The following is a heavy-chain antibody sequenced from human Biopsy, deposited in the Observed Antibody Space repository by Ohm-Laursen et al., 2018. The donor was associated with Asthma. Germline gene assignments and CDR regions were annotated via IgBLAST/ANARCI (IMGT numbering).Heavy chain of an antibody. J-gene: IGHJ3*02. CDR3: ARARESSSWASAFDI. Sequence: SLRLSCAASGFTFSSYAMSWVRQAPGKGLEWVANIKEDGSEKYYVDSVKGRFTISRDNAKNSLYLQMDSLRAEETAAYYCARARESSSWASAFDIWGQGTKVTVSS. CDR1: GFTFSSYA. V-gene: IGHV3-7*01. CDR2: IKEDGSEK. D-gene: IGHD6-6*01.